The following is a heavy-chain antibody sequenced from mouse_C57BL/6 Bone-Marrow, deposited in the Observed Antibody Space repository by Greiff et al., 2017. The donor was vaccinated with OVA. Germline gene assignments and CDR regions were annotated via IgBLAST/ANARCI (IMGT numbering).Heavy chain of an antibody. CDR1: GYTFTDYY. CDR3: ARNYYGSSYAWFAY. J-gene: IGHJ3*01. Sequence: VQLQQSGPELVKPGASVKISCKASGYTFTDYYMNWVKQSHGKSLEWIGDINPNNGGTSYNQKFKGKATLTVDKSSSTAYMELRSLTSEDSAVYYCARNYYGSSYAWFAYWGQGTLVTVSA. V-gene: IGHV1-26*01. D-gene: IGHD1-1*01. CDR2: INPNNGGT.